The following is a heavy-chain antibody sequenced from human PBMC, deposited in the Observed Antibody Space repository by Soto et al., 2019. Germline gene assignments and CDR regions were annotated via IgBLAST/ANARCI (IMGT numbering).Heavy chain of an antibody. CDR1: GGSFSGYY. V-gene: IGHV4-34*01. D-gene: IGHD6-19*01. CDR2: INHSGST. Sequence: PSETLSLTCAVYGGSFSGYYWSWIRPPPGKGLEWIGEINHSGSTNYNPSLKSRVTISVDTSKNQFSLKLSSVTAADTAVYYCARVVDVAVATDGYYYGMDVWGQGTTVTVSS. J-gene: IGHJ6*02. CDR3: ARVVDVAVATDGYYYGMDV.